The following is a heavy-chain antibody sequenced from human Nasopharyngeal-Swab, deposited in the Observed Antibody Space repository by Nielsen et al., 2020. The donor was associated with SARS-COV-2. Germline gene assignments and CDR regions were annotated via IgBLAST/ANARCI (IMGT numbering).Heavy chain of an antibody. J-gene: IGHJ4*02. Sequence: ASVKVSCKASGYTFTGYYMHWVRQAPGQGLEWMGRINPNSGGTNYAQKFQGRATMTRDTSISTAYMELSRLRSDDTAVYYCARPRRGYSYGYFDYWGQGTLVTVSS. CDR2: INPNSGGT. CDR1: GYTFTGYY. D-gene: IGHD5-18*01. V-gene: IGHV1-2*06. CDR3: ARPRRGYSYGYFDY.